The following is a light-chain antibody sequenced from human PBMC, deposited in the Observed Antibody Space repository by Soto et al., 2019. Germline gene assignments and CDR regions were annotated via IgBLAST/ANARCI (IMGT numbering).Light chain of an antibody. Sequence: QSALTQPASVSGSLGQSITISCTGTSSDVGGYNYVSWYQHYPGKAPKLMIYDVRNRPSGVSNRFSGSKSGNTASLTISGLQAEDEADYYCSSYTGSSTPVVIGGGTQLTVL. J-gene: IGLJ2*01. CDR2: DVR. CDR1: SSDVGGYNY. V-gene: IGLV2-14*03. CDR3: SSYTGSSTPVV.